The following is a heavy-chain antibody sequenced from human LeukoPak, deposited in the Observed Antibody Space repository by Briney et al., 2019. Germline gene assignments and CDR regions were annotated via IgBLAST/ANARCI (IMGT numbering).Heavy chain of an antibody. Sequence: PGGSLRLSCAASGFTFSSYEMNWVRQAPGKGLEWVSYISSSGSTIYYADSVKGRFTISRDNAKNSLYLQMNSMRAEDTAVFYCARQSHPNWSYANWFDPWGQGTLVTVSS. D-gene: IGHD1-7*01. V-gene: IGHV3-48*03. CDR1: GFTFSSYE. CDR3: ARQSHPNWSYANWFDP. J-gene: IGHJ5*02. CDR2: ISSSGSTI.